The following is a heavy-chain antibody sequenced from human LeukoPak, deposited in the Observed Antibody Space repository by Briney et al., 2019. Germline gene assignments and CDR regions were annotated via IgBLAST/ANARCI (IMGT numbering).Heavy chain of an antibody. Sequence: ASVKVSCKASGGTFSSYAISWVRQAPGQGLEWMGRIIPILGIANYAQKFQGRVTITADKSTSTAYMELGSLRSEDTAVYYCARWVAATPYYFDYWGQGTLVTVSS. D-gene: IGHD2-15*01. CDR2: IIPILGIA. CDR3: ARWVAATPYYFDY. J-gene: IGHJ4*02. V-gene: IGHV1-69*04. CDR1: GGTFSSYA.